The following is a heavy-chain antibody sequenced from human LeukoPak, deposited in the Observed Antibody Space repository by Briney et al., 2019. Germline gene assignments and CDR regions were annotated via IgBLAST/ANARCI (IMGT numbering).Heavy chain of an antibody. CDR2: ISYDGSNK. V-gene: IGHV3-30-3*01. J-gene: IGHJ5*02. CDR1: GFTFSSYA. Sequence: SGGSLRLSCAASGFTFSSYAMHWVRQAPGKGLEWVAVISYDGSNKYYADSVKGRFTISRDNSKNTLSLQMNSLRAADTAVYYCAKGGLRDGYSYASWGQGTLTTVSS. D-gene: IGHD5-24*01. CDR3: AKGGLRDGYSYAS.